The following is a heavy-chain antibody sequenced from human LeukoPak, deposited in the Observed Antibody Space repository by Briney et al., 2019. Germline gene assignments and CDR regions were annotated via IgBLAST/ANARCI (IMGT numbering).Heavy chain of an antibody. CDR1: GFTFINYA. V-gene: IGHV3-23*01. CDR2: ISGNGVTT. J-gene: IGHJ5*02. D-gene: IGHD4-17*01. Sequence: PGGSLRLSCAASGFTFINYAMTWARQAPGKGLEWVSGISGNGVTTYYADSVKGRFTISRDNSRNTLYLQMNSLRAEDTAVYYCAIKSPSTETSPPWGQGTLVAVSS. CDR3: AIKSPSTETSPP.